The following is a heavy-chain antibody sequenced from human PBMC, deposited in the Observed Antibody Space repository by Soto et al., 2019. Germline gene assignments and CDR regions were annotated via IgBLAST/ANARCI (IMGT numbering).Heavy chain of an antibody. CDR2: INHSGST. CDR3: ARGPLRGRFDP. D-gene: IGHD3-10*01. Sequence: QVQLQQWGAGLLKPSETLSLTCAVYGGSFSGYYWSWVRQPPGKGLEWIGEINHSGSTNSNPSLKSXXTXSXXTSKHHLSLTLSSVTAADTALYYCARGPLRGRFDPWGQGTLVTVSS. J-gene: IGHJ5*02. V-gene: IGHV4-34*01. CDR1: GGSFSGYY.